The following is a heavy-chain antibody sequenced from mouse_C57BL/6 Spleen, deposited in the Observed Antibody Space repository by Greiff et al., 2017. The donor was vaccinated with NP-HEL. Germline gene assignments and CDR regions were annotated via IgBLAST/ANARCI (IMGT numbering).Heavy chain of an antibody. D-gene: IGHD1-1*01. CDR3: AREEGLLLRSLYYFDY. CDR1: GYTFTSYW. J-gene: IGHJ2*01. V-gene: IGHV1-53*01. CDR2: INPSNGGT. Sequence: QVQLQQPGTELVKPGASVKLSCKASGYTFTSYWMHWVKQRPGQGLEWIGNINPSNGGTNYNEKFKSKATLTVDKSSSTAYMQLSSLTSEDSAVYYCAREEGLLLRSLYYFDYWGQGTTLTVSS.